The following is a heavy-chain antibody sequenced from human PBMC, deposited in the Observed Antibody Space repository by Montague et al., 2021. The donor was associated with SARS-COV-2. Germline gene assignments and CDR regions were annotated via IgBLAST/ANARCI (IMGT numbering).Heavy chain of an antibody. Sequence: SETLSLTCTVSGDSISSSRYFWGWIRQPPGKGLEWIGYIYYSGSTNYNPSLKSRVTISVDTSKNQFSLKLGSVTAADTAVYYCARGSGWMGNAFDIWGQGTMVTVSS. J-gene: IGHJ3*02. CDR3: ARGSGWMGNAFDI. CDR2: IYYSGST. V-gene: IGHV4-61*05. D-gene: IGHD6-19*01. CDR1: GDSISSSRYF.